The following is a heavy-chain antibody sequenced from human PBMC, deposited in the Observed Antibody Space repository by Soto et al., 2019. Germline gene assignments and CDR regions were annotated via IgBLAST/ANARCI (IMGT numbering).Heavy chain of an antibody. CDR2: ISGSGGST. J-gene: IGHJ5*02. CDR1: GFTFSSYA. V-gene: IGHV3-23*01. Sequence: GGSLRLSCAASGFTFSSYAMSWVRQAPGKGLEWVSAISGSGGSTYYADSVKGRFTISRDNSKNTLYLQMNSLRAEDTAVYYCTKAGGVVVRYNWFDPWGQGTLVTVSS. CDR3: TKAGGVVVRYNWFDP. D-gene: IGHD2-21*01.